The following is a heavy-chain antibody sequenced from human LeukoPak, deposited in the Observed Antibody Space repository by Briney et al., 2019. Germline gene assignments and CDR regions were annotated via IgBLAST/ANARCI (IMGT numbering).Heavy chain of an antibody. Sequence: SETLSLTCTVSGASVSSNSYHWSWIRQAPGKGLEWIGHSGNSDYKPSLKSRITISTDTSNNHFSLNQVSVTAADTAVYYCASAVGVDDAFDIWGQGTMVTVSS. CDR1: GASVSSNSYH. D-gene: IGHD3-10*01. CDR3: ASAVGVDDAFDI. CDR2: HSGNS. J-gene: IGHJ3*02. V-gene: IGHV4-61*03.